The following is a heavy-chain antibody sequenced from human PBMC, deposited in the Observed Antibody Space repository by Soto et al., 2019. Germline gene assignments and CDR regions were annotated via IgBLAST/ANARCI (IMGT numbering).Heavy chain of an antibody. CDR2: IKAYSGNT. V-gene: IGHV1-18*01. J-gene: IGHJ4*02. CDR3: AIADYGDDGY. D-gene: IGHD4-17*01. Sequence: QLQLVQSGAEAKKPGASVKVSCKASGYTFPTSTITWVRQAPGQGLEWMGWIKAYSGNTNYAQKLQGSVTMTTDTSTNTAYMELRSLTTDDTAINDCAIADYGDDGYWGQGTLVTVSS. CDR1: GYTFPTST.